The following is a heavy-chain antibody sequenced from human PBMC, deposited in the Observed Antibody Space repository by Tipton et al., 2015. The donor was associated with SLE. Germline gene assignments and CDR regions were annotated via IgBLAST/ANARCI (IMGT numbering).Heavy chain of an antibody. CDR3: AKDLLAAAGAVDYYYGMDV. V-gene: IGHV3-23*01. CDR2: ISGSTYST. CDR1: GFTFSSYA. J-gene: IGHJ6*02. D-gene: IGHD6-13*01. Sequence: GSLRLSCAASGFTFSSYAMSWVRQAPGKGLEWVSGISGSTYSTYYADSVKGRFTISRDNSKNTLYLQMNSLRAEDTAVYYCAKDLLAAAGAVDYYYGMDVWGQGTTVTVSS.